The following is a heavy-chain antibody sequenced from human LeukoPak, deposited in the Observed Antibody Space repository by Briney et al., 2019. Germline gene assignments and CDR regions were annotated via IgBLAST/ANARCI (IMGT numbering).Heavy chain of an antibody. CDR2: MNPNSGNT. CDR1: GYTFTSYG. Sequence: ASVKVSCKASGYTFTSYGISWVRQATGQGLEWMGWMNPNSGNTGYAQKFQGRVTITRNTSISTAYMELSSLRSEDTAVYYCARGVRYCTNGVCYHFDYWGQGTLVTVSS. D-gene: IGHD2-8*01. V-gene: IGHV1-8*03. J-gene: IGHJ4*02. CDR3: ARGVRYCTNGVCYHFDY.